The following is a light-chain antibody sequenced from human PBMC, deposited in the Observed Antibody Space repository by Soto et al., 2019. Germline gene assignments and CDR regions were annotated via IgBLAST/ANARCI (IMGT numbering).Light chain of an antibody. CDR3: QQSFSTLGWT. J-gene: IGKJ1*01. CDR1: QSISTY. CDR2: AAS. V-gene: IGKV1-39*01. Sequence: DIQMTQSPFSLSASVGDRVTITCRAGQSISTYLNWYQQKSGKAPKLLISAASSLQSGVPSRFSGSGSGTDFTLTISSLQPEDFATYYCQQSFSTLGWTFGQGTKVEIK.